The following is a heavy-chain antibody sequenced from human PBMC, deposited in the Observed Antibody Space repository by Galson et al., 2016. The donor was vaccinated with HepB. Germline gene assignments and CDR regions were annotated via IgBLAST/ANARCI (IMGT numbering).Heavy chain of an antibody. CDR2: INSGNGDT. CDR1: GYTFTNHA. J-gene: IGHJ4*02. V-gene: IGHV1-3*01. D-gene: IGHD2-15*01. Sequence: SVKVSCKASGYTFTNHAMHWVRQAPGQRLEWMGWINSGNGDTHFSPKFQGRVTITRDTSSSTAYMELSSLRSEDTAVYYCARDVTGSSIYYFDYWGQGTLVTVSS. CDR3: ARDVTGSSIYYFDY.